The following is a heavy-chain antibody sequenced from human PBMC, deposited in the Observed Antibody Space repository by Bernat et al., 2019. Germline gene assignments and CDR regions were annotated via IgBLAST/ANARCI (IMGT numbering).Heavy chain of an antibody. V-gene: IGHV3-48*02. Sequence: EVQLVESGGGLVQPGGSLRLSCAASGFTFSSYSMNWVRQAPGKGLEWVSYISSSSRTLYSAASLKGRFTISRYNAKNSLYLQMNSLRDEETAVYYCARDYYGSGSYYYYYGMDVWGQGTTVTVSS. CDR3: ARDYYGSGSYYYYYGMDV. CDR2: ISSSSRTL. CDR1: GFTFSSYS. D-gene: IGHD3-10*01. J-gene: IGHJ6*02.